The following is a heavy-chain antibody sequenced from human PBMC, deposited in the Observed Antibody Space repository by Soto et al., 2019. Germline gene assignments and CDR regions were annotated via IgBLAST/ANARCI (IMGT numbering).Heavy chain of an antibody. V-gene: IGHV3-23*01. D-gene: IGHD3-22*01. Sequence: LRLSCAASGFTFSSYAMSWVRQAPGKGLGWVSAISGSGGSTYYADSVKGRFTISRDNSKNTLYLQMNSLRAEDTAVYYCAKSPGGYDSSGYRPVFDYWGQGTLVTVSS. J-gene: IGHJ4*02. CDR3: AKSPGGYDSSGYRPVFDY. CDR2: ISGSGGST. CDR1: GFTFSSYA.